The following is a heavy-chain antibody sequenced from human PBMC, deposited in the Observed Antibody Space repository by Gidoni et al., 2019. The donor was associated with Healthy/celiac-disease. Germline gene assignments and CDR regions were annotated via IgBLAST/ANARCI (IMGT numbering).Heavy chain of an antibody. J-gene: IGHJ5*02. CDR3: VKDQATVTTDWFDP. CDR2: ISSNGGST. Sequence: EVQLVESGGGLVQPGGSLRLSCSASGFTFSSYAMHWVRQAPGKGLEYVSAISSNGGSTYYADSVKGRFTISRDNSKNTLYLQMSSLRAEDSAVYYCVKDQATVTTDWFDPWGQGTLVTVSS. V-gene: IGHV3-64D*06. CDR1: GFTFSSYA. D-gene: IGHD4-17*01.